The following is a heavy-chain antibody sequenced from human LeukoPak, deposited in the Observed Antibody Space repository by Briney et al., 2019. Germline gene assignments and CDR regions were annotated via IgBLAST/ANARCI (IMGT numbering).Heavy chain of an antibody. Sequence: GGSLRLSCAASGFTFSSYAMHWVRQAPGKGLEWVAVISYDGSNKYYADSVKGRFTISRDNSKNTLYLQMNSLRAEDTAVYFCASGNYFDYWGQGTLVAVSS. J-gene: IGHJ4*02. D-gene: IGHD2-15*01. CDR2: ISYDGSNK. CDR1: GFTFSSYA. V-gene: IGHV3-30-3*01. CDR3: ASGNYFDY.